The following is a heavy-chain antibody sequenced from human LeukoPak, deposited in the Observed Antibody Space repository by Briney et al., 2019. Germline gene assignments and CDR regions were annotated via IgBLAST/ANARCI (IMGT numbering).Heavy chain of an antibody. D-gene: IGHD3-16*01. CDR3: ARGVYYFDY. J-gene: IGHJ4*02. V-gene: IGHV3-48*03. CDR1: GFTFSSYE. Sequence: QPGGSLRPSCAASGFTFSSYEMNWVRQAPGKGLGWGSYISSSGRTIYNADSVKGRFTVSRDNAKNSLYLQMNSLRAEDTAVYYCARGVYYFDYWGQGTLVTVSS. CDR2: ISSSGRTI.